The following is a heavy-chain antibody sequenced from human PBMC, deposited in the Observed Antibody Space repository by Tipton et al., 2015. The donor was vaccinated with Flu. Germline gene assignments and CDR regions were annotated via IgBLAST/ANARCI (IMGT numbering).Heavy chain of an antibody. D-gene: IGHD6-25*01. CDR2: IYHSGST. CDR3: ARAIRAAYYFDY. CDR1: GYSISSGYY. J-gene: IGHJ4*02. Sequence: TLSLTCTVSGYSISSGYYWGWIRQPPGKGLEWIGSIYHSGSTYYNPSLKSRVTISVDTPKNQFSLKLSSVTAADTAVYYCARAIRAAYYFDYWGQGTLVTVSS. V-gene: IGHV4-38-2*02.